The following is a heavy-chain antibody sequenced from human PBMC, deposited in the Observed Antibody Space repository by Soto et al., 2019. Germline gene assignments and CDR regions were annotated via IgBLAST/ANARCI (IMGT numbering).Heavy chain of an antibody. CDR2: IYSNGNS. D-gene: IGHD3-10*01. V-gene: IGHV4-4*07. CDR1: GGSISDYH. Sequence: QVQLQESGPGLVKPSETVSLTCAVSGGSISDYHWSWIRQSAGKGLEWIGRIYSNGNSNHNPSRTSRATMSVETSRNQFFLKFSPVTDADTAVYYCARERGENGTYEVEWGHGPLVTVS. J-gene: IGHJ4*01. CDR3: ARERGENGTYEVE.